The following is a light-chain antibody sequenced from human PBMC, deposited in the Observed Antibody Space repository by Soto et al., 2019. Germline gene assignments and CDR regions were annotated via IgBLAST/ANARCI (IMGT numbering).Light chain of an antibody. CDR3: QQYDNTLFT. J-gene: IGKJ3*01. V-gene: IGKV1-33*01. CDR1: QDISNY. Sequence: DIQMTQSPSSLSASVGDRVTITCQASQDISNYLNWYQQKPGKAPKLLIYDASNLETGVPSRFSGSGSGTDFTFTISSLQPEDIATYYCQQYDNTLFTLGPGTKVDIK. CDR2: DAS.